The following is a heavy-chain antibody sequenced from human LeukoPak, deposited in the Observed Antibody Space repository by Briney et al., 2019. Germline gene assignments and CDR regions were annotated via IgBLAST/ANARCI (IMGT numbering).Heavy chain of an antibody. D-gene: IGHD3-10*01. J-gene: IGHJ4*02. CDR1: GYPFSDHH. CDR3: ARDTYGSDY. Sequence: ASVKVSCKASGYPFSDHHMHWVRQAPGQGLEWMGKITARTGDTTYAQTFQDRVIMTRDTSTSTVYMQLSRLRSDDTAVYYCARDTYGSDYWGQGTLVTVSS. CDR2: ITARTGDT. V-gene: IGHV1-46*01.